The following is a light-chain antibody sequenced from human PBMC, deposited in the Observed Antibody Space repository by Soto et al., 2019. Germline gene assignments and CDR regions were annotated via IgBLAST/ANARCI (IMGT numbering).Light chain of an antibody. CDR2: DVG. CDR3: SSYTTSSTYV. V-gene: IGLV2-14*01. J-gene: IGLJ1*01. CDR1: NRVVGGYNY. Sequence: QYVLTKTASVAGSPGQGSTISCTGKNRVVGGYNYVSWYQQHPGKAPKLMIYDVGNRPSGVSNRFSGSKSGNTASLTISGLQAEDEADYYCSSYTTSSTYVFGTGTKVTVL.